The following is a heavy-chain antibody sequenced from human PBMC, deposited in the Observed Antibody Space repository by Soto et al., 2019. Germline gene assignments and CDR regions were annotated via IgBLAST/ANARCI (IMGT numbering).Heavy chain of an antibody. CDR3: SRAGILTTPYYTDY. CDR1: GFTFSDYY. D-gene: IGHD2-21*01. V-gene: IGHV3-72*01. J-gene: IGHJ4*02. CDR2: VRNKVNSYTT. Sequence: EVQLVESGGGLVQPEGSLRLSCVASGFTFSDYYMDWVRQAPGKGLEWVGRVRNKVNSYTTEYAASVKGRFTVSSDASRNSVYLQMNSLKTGDTAMYYCSRAGILTTPYYTDYWGLGTLVTVSS.